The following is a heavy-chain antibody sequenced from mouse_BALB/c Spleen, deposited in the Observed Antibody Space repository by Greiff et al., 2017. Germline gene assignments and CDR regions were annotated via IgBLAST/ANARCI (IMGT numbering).Heavy chain of an antibody. CDR3: ARSGGYDGGFAY. J-gene: IGHJ3*01. D-gene: IGHD2-14*01. CDR2: ISSGSSTI. CDR1: GFTFSSFG. Sequence: EVKLQESGGGLVQPGGSRKLSCAASGFTFSSFGMHWVRQAPEKGLEWVAYISSGSSTIYYADTVKGRFTISRDNPKNTLFLQMTSLRSEDTAMYYCARSGGYDGGFAYWGQGTLVTVSA. V-gene: IGHV5-17*02.